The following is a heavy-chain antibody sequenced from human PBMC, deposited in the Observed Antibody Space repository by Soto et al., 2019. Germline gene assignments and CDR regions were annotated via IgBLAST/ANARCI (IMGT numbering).Heavy chain of an antibody. V-gene: IGHV1-18*01. CDR1: GYSFTSYG. CDR2: ISAKHGNT. D-gene: IGHD2-21*02. CDR3: ARSIVVVTALDY. Sequence: GASVKVSCKASGYSFTSYGINWVRQAPGQGLEWMGWISAKHGNTHYAQKLQGRVTMTTDTSTSTAYMELRSLTSDDTAVYYCARSIVVVTALDYWGQGTLVTVSS. J-gene: IGHJ4*02.